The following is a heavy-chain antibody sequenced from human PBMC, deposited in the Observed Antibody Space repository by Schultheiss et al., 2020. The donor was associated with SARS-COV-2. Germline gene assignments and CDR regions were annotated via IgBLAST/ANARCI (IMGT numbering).Heavy chain of an antibody. CDR3: ASVDGYNVDY. Sequence: SETLSLTCAVSDYAIRSGRYWGWIRQPPGKGLEWIGRIYTSGSTNYNPSLKSRVTMSVDTSKNQFSLKLSSVTAADTAVYYCASVDGYNVDYWGQGTLVTVSS. CDR2: IYTSGST. D-gene: IGHD5-24*01. CDR1: DYAIRSGRY. V-gene: IGHV4-38-2*01. J-gene: IGHJ4*02.